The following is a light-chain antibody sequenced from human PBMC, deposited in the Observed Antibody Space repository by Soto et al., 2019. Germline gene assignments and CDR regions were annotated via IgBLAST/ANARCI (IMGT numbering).Light chain of an antibody. CDR2: GAS. J-gene: IGKJ1*01. CDR1: QSVSSSY. Sequence: EIVLTQSPGTLSLSPGEIATLYFSASQSVSSSYLAWYQQKAGQAPRLLIYGASNRATGIPDRFSGSGSGTDFTLSISRLEPEDFAVYYCQQYSSLWTFGQGTKVDI. CDR3: QQYSSLWT. V-gene: IGKV3-20*01.